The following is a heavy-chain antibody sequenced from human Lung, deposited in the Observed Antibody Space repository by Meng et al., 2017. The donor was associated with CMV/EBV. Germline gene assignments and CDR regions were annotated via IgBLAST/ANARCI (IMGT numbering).Heavy chain of an antibody. D-gene: IGHD3-16*01. Sequence: SGYSFTTYFMHWVQQAPGKGLVWMGRVDPEDGETTYAEKFRGRVTMAADTSSDTAYMELSSLTSEDAAVYYCATDPTLGHSYGIDVWGQGTLVTVSS. CDR2: VDPEDGET. J-gene: IGHJ6*02. V-gene: IGHV1-69-2*01. CDR1: GYSFTTYF. CDR3: ATDPTLGHSYGIDV.